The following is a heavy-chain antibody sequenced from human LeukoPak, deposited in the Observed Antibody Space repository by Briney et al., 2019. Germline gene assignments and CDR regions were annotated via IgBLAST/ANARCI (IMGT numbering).Heavy chain of an antibody. J-gene: IGHJ5*02. D-gene: IGHD1-14*01. CDR2: ISSNGGST. CDR3: VRSRIPGWFDP. V-gene: IGHV3-64D*06. CDR1: GFTFSSYA. Sequence: GGSLRLSCSASGFTFSSYAMHWVRQAPGKGLEYVSAISSNGGSTYYADSVKGRFTISRDNSKNTLYLQMSSLGAEDTAAYYSVRSRIPGWFDPWGQGTLVTVSS.